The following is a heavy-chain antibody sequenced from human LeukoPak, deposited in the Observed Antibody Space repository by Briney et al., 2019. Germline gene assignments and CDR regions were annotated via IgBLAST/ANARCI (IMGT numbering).Heavy chain of an antibody. V-gene: IGHV3-23*01. J-gene: IGHJ3*02. D-gene: IGHD5/OR15-5a*01. CDR3: ARGDHVRIYAESSFDI. CDR2: ISGSGGST. CDR1: GFTFSGYA. Sequence: GGSLRLSCAASGFTFSGYAMSWVRQAPGKGLEWVSAISGSGGSTYYADSVKGRFTISRDNSKNTLYLQMNSLRAEDTAVYYCARGDHVRIYAESSFDIWGQGTMVTVSS.